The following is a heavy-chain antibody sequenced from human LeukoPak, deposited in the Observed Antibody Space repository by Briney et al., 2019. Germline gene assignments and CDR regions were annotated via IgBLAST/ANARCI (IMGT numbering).Heavy chain of an antibody. V-gene: IGHV4-39*07. Sequence: SETLSLTCTVSGGSISSSSYYWGWIRQPPGKGLEWIGSIYYSGSTYYNPSLKSRVTISVDTSKNQFSLKLSSVTAADTAVYYCARGTKIAARIYWFDPWGQGTQVTVSS. CDR3: ARGTKIAARIYWFDP. CDR2: IYYSGST. CDR1: GGSISSSSYY. D-gene: IGHD6-6*01. J-gene: IGHJ5*02.